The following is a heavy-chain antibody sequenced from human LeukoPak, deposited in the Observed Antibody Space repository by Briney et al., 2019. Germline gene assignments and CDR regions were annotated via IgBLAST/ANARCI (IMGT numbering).Heavy chain of an antibody. Sequence: GGSLRLSCAASGFTFSDYYMSWMRQAPGKGLEWVSYISLTSTFTNYADSVKGRFTISRDNAKNSLYLQMNSLRAEDTALYYCATDLNYYDSSGYYFDYWGQGTLVTVSS. J-gene: IGHJ4*02. CDR2: ISLTSTFT. CDR1: GFTFSDYY. CDR3: ATDLNYYDSSGYYFDY. V-gene: IGHV3-11*05. D-gene: IGHD3-22*01.